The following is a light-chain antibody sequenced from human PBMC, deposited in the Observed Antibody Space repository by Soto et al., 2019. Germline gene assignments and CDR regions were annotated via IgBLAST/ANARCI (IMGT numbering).Light chain of an antibody. CDR2: GAS. CDR1: QSVSSNY. J-gene: IGKJ5*01. CDR3: EQYGSSYT. Sequence: QSPGTLSLSPGERATLSCRASQSVSSNYLAWCQQKPGQAPRLLIYGASIRATGLPDRFSGSGSGTDFTLTISRLEPEDFAVYYCEQYGSSYTFGQGTRLEIK. V-gene: IGKV3-20*01.